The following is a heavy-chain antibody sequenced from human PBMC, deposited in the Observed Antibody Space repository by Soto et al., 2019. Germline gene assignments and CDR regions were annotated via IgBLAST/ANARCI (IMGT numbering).Heavy chain of an antibody. CDR2: IYHSGST. J-gene: IGHJ2*01. CDR1: GGSISSGGYS. CDR3: ARDCGGDCYSGYFDL. D-gene: IGHD2-21*02. V-gene: IGHV4-30-2*01. Sequence: KASETLSLTCAVSGGSISSGGYSWSWIRQPPGKGLEWIGYIYHSGSTYYNPSLKSRVTISVDRSKNRFSLKLSSVTAADTAVYYCARDCGGDCYSGYFDLWGRGTLVTVSS.